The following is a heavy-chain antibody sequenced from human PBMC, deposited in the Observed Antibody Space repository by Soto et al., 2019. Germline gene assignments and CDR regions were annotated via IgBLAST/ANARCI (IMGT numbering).Heavy chain of an antibody. Sequence: KTSETLSLTCTVSGGSISSYYWSWIRQPPGKGLEWIGYIYYSGSTNYNPSLKSRVTISVDTSKNQFSLKLSSVTAADTSVYYCASSMTTVTIVDYWGQGTLVTVSS. CDR2: IYYSGST. V-gene: IGHV4-59*01. J-gene: IGHJ4*02. CDR1: GGSISSYY. CDR3: ASSMTTVTIVDY. D-gene: IGHD4-17*01.